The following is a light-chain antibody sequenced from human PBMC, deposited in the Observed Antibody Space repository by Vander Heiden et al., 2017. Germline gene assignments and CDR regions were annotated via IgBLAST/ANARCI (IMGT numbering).Light chain of an antibody. Sequence: QSALIQPPSVSGSPGQSVTISCTGTSSDVGSYDYVSWYQQHPGTVPILRIYNVNTQPSRVPDRFSGSKSGTTASITISGLQAEDEADYECCSYTGSATVVFGGGTKMTVL. CDR2: NVN. V-gene: IGLV2-11*01. J-gene: IGLJ2*01. CDR1: SSDVGSYDY. CDR3: CSYTGSATVV.